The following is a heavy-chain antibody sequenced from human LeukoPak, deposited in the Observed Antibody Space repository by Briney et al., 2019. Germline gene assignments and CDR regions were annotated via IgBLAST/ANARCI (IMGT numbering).Heavy chain of an antibody. Sequence: GGSLRLSCAASGFTFSNYAMHWVRQAPGKGLEWVAVISYDGSNKYYADSVKGRFTISRDNSKNTLYLQMNSLRAEDTAVYYCARGRVSWYYFDYWGQGTLVTVSS. CDR2: ISYDGSNK. D-gene: IGHD2/OR15-2a*01. CDR1: GFTFSNYA. V-gene: IGHV3-30-3*01. CDR3: ARGRVSWYYFDY. J-gene: IGHJ4*02.